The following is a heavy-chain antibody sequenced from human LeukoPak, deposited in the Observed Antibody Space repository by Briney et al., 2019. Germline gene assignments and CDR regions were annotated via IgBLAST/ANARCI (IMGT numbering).Heavy chain of an antibody. CDR2: ISWDGGST. Sequence: GGSLRLSCAASGFTFSSYWMSWVRQAPGKGLEWVSLISWDGGSTYYADSVKGRFTISRDNSKNSLYLQMNSLRTEDTALYYCAKDMTMDADDYVWGSYRWGLGYMDVWGKGTTVTISS. CDR1: GFTFSSYW. D-gene: IGHD3-16*02. V-gene: IGHV3-43*01. CDR3: AKDMTMDADDYVWGSYRWGLGYMDV. J-gene: IGHJ6*03.